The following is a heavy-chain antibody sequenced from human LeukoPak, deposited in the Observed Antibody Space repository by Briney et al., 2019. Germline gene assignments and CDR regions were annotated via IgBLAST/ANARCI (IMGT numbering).Heavy chain of an antibody. J-gene: IGHJ5*02. Sequence: SETLSLTCTVSGGSISSGDYYWSWIRQPPGKGLEWIGYIYYSGGTYYNPSLKSRVTISVDTSKNQFSLKLSSVTAADTAVYYCARATLSPFGVDWFDPWGQGTLVTVSS. CDR1: GGSISSGDYY. D-gene: IGHD3-3*01. CDR2: IYYSGGT. V-gene: IGHV4-30-4*01. CDR3: ARATLSPFGVDWFDP.